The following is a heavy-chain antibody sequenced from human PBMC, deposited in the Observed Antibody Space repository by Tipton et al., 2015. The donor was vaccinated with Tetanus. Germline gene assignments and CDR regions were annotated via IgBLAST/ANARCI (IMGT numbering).Heavy chain of an antibody. V-gene: IGHV3-21*01. Sequence: SLRLSCAASGFTFSSYSMNWVRQAPGKGLEWVSSISSSSSYIYYADSVKGRFTISRDNAKNSLYLQMNSLRAEDTAVYYCARVVATINEEGLPFDYWGQGTLVTVSS. D-gene: IGHD5-12*01. J-gene: IGHJ4*02. CDR2: ISSSSSYI. CDR1: GFTFSSYS. CDR3: ARVVATINEEGLPFDY.